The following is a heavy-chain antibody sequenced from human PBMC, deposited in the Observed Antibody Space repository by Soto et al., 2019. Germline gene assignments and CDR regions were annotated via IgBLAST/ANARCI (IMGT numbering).Heavy chain of an antibody. CDR3: AREEGSTNIIRGVEWFDP. CDR1: GGSISSYY. J-gene: IGHJ5*02. V-gene: IGHV4-59*01. D-gene: IGHD3-10*01. Sequence: SETLSLTCTVSGGSISSYYWSWIRQPPGKGLEWIGYIYHSGSTNYNPSLKSRVTISVDTSKNQFSLKLSSVTAADTAVYYCAREEGSTNIIRGVEWFDPWGQGTLVTVSS. CDR2: IYHSGST.